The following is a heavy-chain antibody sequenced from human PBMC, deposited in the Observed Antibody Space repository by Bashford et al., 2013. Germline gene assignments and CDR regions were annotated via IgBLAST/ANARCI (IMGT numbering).Heavy chain of an antibody. D-gene: IGHD6-13*01. J-gene: IGHJ5*02. CDR3: ARDGARAAAVHNWFDP. Sequence: SSETLSLTCTVSGGSISSYYWSWIRQPAGKGLEWIGRIYTSGSTNYNPSLKSRVTMSVDTSKNQFSLKLSSVTAADTAVYYCARDGARAAAVHNWFDPGAREPWSPSPQ. V-gene: IGHV4-4*07. CDR2: IYTSGST. CDR1: GGSISSYY.